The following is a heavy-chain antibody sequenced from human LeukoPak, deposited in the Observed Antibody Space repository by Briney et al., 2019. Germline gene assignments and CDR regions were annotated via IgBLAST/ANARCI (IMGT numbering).Heavy chain of an antibody. J-gene: IGHJ4*02. CDR1: GFTFSSYA. Sequence: QPGGSLRLSCAASGFTFSSYAMHWVRQAPGKGLEWVAVISYDGSNKYYADSVKGRFTISRDNSKNTLYLQMNSLRPEDAAVYYCANLPLWGQGTLVTVSS. V-gene: IGHV3-30*04. CDR2: ISYDGSNK. CDR3: ANLPL.